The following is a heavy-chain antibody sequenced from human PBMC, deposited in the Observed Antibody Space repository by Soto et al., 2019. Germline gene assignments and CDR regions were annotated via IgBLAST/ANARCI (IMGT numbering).Heavy chain of an antibody. D-gene: IGHD3-3*01. CDR3: AKTQNFNGYYAGLDS. J-gene: IGHJ4*02. Sequence: PGGSLRLSCIVSGFSYAGYALAWVRQAPGKGLEWVAAVSGGGASTYYAYSVKGRFPISRDKSGNMVYLQMNSLTAGDTAVYYCAKTQNFNGYYAGLDSWGQGARVTVSS. CDR1: GFSYAGYA. CDR2: VSGGGAST. V-gene: IGHV3-23*01.